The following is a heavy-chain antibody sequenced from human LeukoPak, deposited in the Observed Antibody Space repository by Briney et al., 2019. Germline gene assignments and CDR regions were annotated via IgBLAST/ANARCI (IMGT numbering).Heavy chain of an antibody. J-gene: IGHJ6*02. CDR3: ARGYYYGMDV. V-gene: IGHV4-34*01. Sequence: SETLSLTCAVYGGSFSGYYWSWIRQPPGKGLEWIGEINHSGSTNYNPSLKSRVTISVDTSKNQFSLKLSSVTAADTAVYYCARGYYYGMDVGGQGATVTVPS. CDR1: GGSFSGYY. CDR2: INHSGST.